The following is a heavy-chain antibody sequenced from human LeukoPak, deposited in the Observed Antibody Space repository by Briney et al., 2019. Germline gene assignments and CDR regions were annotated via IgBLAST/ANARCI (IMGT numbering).Heavy chain of an antibody. V-gene: IGHV4-30-4*08. Sequence: PSETLSLTCNVSGGSINTANYYWTWIRQPPGKGLEWIGYISYSGTPYYNPSLNSRLTISLDTSKNQFSLRLNSVTAADTAMYYCARDRYSDFEDYWGQGTLVTVSS. CDR3: ARDRYSDFEDY. CDR1: GGSINTANYY. D-gene: IGHD4-11*01. CDR2: ISYSGTP. J-gene: IGHJ4*02.